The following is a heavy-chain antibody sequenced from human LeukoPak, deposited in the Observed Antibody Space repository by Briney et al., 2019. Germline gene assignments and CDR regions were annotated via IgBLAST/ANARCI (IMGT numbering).Heavy chain of an antibody. V-gene: IGHV4-39*07. J-gene: IGHJ4*02. CDR2: NSYSGIP. D-gene: IGHD3-22*01. CDR1: GGSVSSSDYY. Sequence: PSQTLTLACTVSGGSVSSSDYYWGWIRQPPGKGLEWIGSNSYSGIPYYNPSLKSRVTISIDTSKNQFSLKLSSVTAADTAVYYCARVEDSSGYYYYFDYWGQGTLVTVSS. CDR3: ARVEDSSGYYYYFDY.